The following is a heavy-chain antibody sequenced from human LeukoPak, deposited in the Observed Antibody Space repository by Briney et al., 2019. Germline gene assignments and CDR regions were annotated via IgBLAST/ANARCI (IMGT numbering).Heavy chain of an antibody. Sequence: PGGSLRLSCAASGFTFSIYAMSGVRQAPGKGLEWVSAISGSGGSTYYADSVKGRFTISRDNSKNTLYVQMNSLRAEDTAVYYCAKDAPIAAAGTNWFDPWGQGTLVTVSS. CDR2: ISGSGGST. D-gene: IGHD6-13*01. J-gene: IGHJ5*02. V-gene: IGHV3-23*01. CDR3: AKDAPIAAAGTNWFDP. CDR1: GFTFSIYA.